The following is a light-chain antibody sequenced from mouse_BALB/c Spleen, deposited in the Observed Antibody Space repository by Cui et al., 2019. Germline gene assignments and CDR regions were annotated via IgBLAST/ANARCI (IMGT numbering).Light chain of an antibody. V-gene: IGKV4-68*01. CDR3: QQWSSNPLT. CDR1: SSVSY. CDR2: LTS. J-gene: IGKJ5*01. Sequence: QIVLTHSRALMSASPGEKVTMTCSASSSVSYMYWYQQKPRSSPKPWIYLTSNLASGVPARFSGSGSGTSYSLTICSMEAEDAATYYCQQWSSNPLTFGAGTKLELK.